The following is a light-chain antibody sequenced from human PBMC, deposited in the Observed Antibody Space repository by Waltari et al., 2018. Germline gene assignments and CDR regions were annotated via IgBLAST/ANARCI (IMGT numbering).Light chain of an antibody. Sequence: QSVLTQPPSVSGAPGERVTISCTGSSHTIGAGYEVHWYQQVPGTAPKLLIYGNTNRPSGVPDRVSGSKSGTSASLAITGLQAEDESDYYCQSYDSSGHYVFGSGTKVTVL. CDR2: GNT. CDR1: SHTIGAGYE. CDR3: QSYDSSGHYV. J-gene: IGLJ1*01. V-gene: IGLV1-40*01.